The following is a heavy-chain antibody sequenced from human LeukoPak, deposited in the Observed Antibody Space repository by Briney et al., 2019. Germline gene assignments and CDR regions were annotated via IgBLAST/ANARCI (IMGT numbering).Heavy chain of an antibody. V-gene: IGHV1-2*02. CDR3: ARDLLYYDIAGA. Sequence: ASVKVSCKASGYTFTGYYMHWVRQAPGQGLVWMGWINPNSGGTNYAQKFQGRVTMTRDTSISTAYMELSRLRSDDTAVYYCARDLLYYDIAGAWGQGTLVTVSS. CDR1: GYTFTGYY. J-gene: IGHJ5*02. CDR2: INPNSGGT. D-gene: IGHD3-22*01.